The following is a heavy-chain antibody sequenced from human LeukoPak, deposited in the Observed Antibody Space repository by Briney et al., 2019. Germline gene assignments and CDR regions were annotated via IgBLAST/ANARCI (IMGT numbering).Heavy chain of an antibody. CDR3: ARVDLGYCSSTSCYWTPLNYYYYGMDV. CDR2: INPNSGGT. J-gene: IGHJ6*02. D-gene: IGHD2-2*01. CDR1: GYTFTGYY. Sequence: ASVKVSCKASGYTFTGYYMHWVRQAPGQGLEWMGWINPNSGGTNYAQKFQGRVTMTRDTSISTAYMELSRLRSDDTAVYYCARVDLGYCSSTSCYWTPLNYYYYGMDVWGQGTTVTVSS. V-gene: IGHV1-2*02.